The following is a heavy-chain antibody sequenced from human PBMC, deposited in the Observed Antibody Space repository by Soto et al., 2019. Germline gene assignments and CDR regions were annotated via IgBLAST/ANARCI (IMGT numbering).Heavy chain of an antibody. CDR3: TRSRRSILMVYGFGGMDV. V-gene: IGHV3-23*01. CDR1: GFSVESYA. Sequence: RLCCAACGFSVESYAMSWVRQAPGKGLEWVSSISGSGDGTYYGDSVKGRFTISRDSSSSTLYLQMDNLRGEDTAVYFCTRSRRSILMVYGFGGMDVWGQGTTVTVSS. D-gene: IGHD2-8*01. CDR2: ISGSGDGT. J-gene: IGHJ6*02.